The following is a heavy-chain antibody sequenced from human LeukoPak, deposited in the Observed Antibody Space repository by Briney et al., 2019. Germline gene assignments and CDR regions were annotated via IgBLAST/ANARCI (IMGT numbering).Heavy chain of an antibody. CDR2: ISTNSAFI. J-gene: IGHJ4*02. V-gene: IGHV3-21*04. CDR3: ARGMATVVTPLLDY. Sequence: GGSLRLSCAASGFTFNSYSMNWVRQAPGKGLEWVSSISTNSAFIYYADSVRGRFTISRDNAKNSLYLQMNSLRAEDTALYYCARGMATVVTPLLDYWGQGTLVTVSS. D-gene: IGHD4-23*01. CDR1: GFTFNSYS.